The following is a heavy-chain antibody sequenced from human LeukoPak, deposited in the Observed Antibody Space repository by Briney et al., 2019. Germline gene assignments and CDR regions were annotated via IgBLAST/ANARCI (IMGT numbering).Heavy chain of an antibody. CDR3: ARDGGSYDY. V-gene: IGHV3-30-3*01. D-gene: IGHD1-26*01. CDR1: GGTFSSYA. Sequence: SCKASGGTFSSYAMHWVRQAPGKGLEWVAVISYDGSNKYYADSVKGRFTIPRDNSKNTLYLQMNSLRAEDTAVYYCARDGGSYDYWGQGTLVTVSS. CDR2: ISYDGSNK. J-gene: IGHJ4*02.